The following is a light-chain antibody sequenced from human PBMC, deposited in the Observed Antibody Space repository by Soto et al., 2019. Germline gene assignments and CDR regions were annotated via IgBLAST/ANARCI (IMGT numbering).Light chain of an antibody. CDR3: QQSYNTPRT. CDR1: QSISSY. V-gene: IGKV1-39*01. J-gene: IGKJ1*01. Sequence: DTQMTQSPSSLPASVGARVTITCRASQSISSYLHWYQQKTRKAPKLLIYAASSLQSGFPSRFSGSGSGTDFALTISSLQPEDFSTYYCQQSYNTPRTFGQGTKVDIK. CDR2: AAS.